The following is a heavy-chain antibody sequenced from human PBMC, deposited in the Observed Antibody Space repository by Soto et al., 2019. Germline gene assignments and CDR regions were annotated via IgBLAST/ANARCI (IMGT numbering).Heavy chain of an antibody. CDR2: IYHSGST. J-gene: IGHJ4*02. CDR3: ARGYYGSGRSDY. CDR1: GGSISSSNW. V-gene: IGHV4-4*01. D-gene: IGHD3-10*01. Sequence: QVQLQESGPGLVKPSGTLSLTCTVSGGSISSSNWWHWVRQPPGKGLERIGEIYHSGSTNYNPSLKSRDSLSVDKSKNQFSLKLNAVTAADTAVYCCARGYYGSGRSDYWGQGTLVTVSS.